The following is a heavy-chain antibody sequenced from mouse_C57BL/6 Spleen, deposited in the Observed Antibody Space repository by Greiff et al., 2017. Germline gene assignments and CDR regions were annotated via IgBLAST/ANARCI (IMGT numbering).Heavy chain of an antibody. CDR2: IYPGDGDT. J-gene: IGHJ3*01. CDR3: ASPYYDYDGFAY. Sequence: VQLQQSGAELVKPGASVKISCKASGYAFSSYWMNWVKQRLGKGLEWFGQIYPGDGDTNYNGKLKGKATLTADNSSSTAYMQLSSLTSEDSAVYFCASPYYDYDGFAYWGQGTLVTVSA. V-gene: IGHV1-80*01. D-gene: IGHD2-4*01. CDR1: GYAFSSYW.